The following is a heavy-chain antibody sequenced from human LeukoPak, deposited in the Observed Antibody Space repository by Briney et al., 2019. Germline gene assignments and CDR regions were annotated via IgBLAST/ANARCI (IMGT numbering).Heavy chain of an antibody. J-gene: IGHJ4*02. CDR3: ARRGNGDYVY. CDR1: GGSISSSNFY. CDR2: IYYSGST. Sequence: SETLSLTCTVSGGSISSSNFYWDWIRQPPGKGLEWIGSIYYSGSTYYNPSLKSRVTISVDTSKNQFSLKLNSVTAADTAVYYCARRGNGDYVYCGQGTLVTVSS. V-gene: IGHV4-39*01. D-gene: IGHD4-17*01.